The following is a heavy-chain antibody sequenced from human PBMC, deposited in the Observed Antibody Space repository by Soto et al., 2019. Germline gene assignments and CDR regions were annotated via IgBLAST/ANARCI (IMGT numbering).Heavy chain of an antibody. V-gene: IGHV3-23*01. J-gene: IGHJ3*02. CDR1: GFTFSSSA. CDR2: NGGSRGGT. Sequence: EVQLLESGGGLVQPGGSLRLSCTASGFTFSSSAMNWVGQAPGQGREGVARVIENGGSRGGTYYADSVEVRFTISRDNSKHILYLQMDSLRGADTAVYYCASENAVVIAALRIWGQGTMVTVSS. D-gene: IGHD2-21*01. CDR3: ASENAVVIAALRI.